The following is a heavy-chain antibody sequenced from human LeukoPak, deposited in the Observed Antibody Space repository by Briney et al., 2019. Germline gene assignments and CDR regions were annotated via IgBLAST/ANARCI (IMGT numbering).Heavy chain of an antibody. CDR3: ARDGGHGGDLDY. J-gene: IGHJ4*02. Sequence: GGSLRLSCAAPGLTFTTNWMRWVSQAPGKGLEWVANIKQDGSEKYYVDSAKGRFTIYRDNGKNSVYLQMNSLRAEDTAVYYCARDGGHGGDLDYWGQGTLVTVSS. V-gene: IGHV3-7*01. CDR2: IKQDGSEK. D-gene: IGHD2-21*02. CDR1: GLTFTTNW.